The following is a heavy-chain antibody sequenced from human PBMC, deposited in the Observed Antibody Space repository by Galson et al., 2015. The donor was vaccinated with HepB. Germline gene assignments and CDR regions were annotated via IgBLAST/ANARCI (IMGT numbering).Heavy chain of an antibody. CDR2: VSSSSIYK. Sequence: SLRLSCADSGFTFSTYSLNWVRQAPGKGLEWVSAVSSSSIYKYYADSVKGRFTIPRDNAQSSLSVQMNNLRVEDTAVYYCARGRGDIGGYYAFDYWGKGALVTVSS. V-gene: IGHV3-21*06. D-gene: IGHD3-22*01. J-gene: IGHJ4*02. CDR1: GFTFSTYS. CDR3: ARGRGDIGGYYAFDY.